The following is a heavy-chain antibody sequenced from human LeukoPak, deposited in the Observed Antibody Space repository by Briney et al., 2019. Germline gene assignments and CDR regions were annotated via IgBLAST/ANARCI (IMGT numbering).Heavy chain of an antibody. V-gene: IGHV3-74*01. Sequence: SCKASGYTFTDYYMHWVRQAPGKGLVWVSRINGDGSSTSYADSVKGRFTISRDNAKNTLYLQMNSLRAEDTAVYYCARDAVGYSYGSPDYWGQGALVTVSS. CDR2: INGDGSST. CDR3: ARDAVGYSYGSPDY. J-gene: IGHJ4*02. CDR1: GYTFTDYY. D-gene: IGHD5-18*01.